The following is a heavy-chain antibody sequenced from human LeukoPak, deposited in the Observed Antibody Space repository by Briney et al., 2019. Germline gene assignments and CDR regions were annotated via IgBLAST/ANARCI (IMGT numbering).Heavy chain of an antibody. J-gene: IGHJ4*02. Sequence: SETLSLTCAVYGGSFSGYYWSCIRQPPGKGLEWIGEINHSGSTKYNPSLKSRVTISIDTSKNQFSLKVSSVTAADTAVYYCARGQKYYYDSSGYGPNDYWGQGTLVTVSS. CDR1: GGSFSGYY. CDR2: INHSGST. CDR3: ARGQKYYYDSSGYGPNDY. V-gene: IGHV4-34*01. D-gene: IGHD3-22*01.